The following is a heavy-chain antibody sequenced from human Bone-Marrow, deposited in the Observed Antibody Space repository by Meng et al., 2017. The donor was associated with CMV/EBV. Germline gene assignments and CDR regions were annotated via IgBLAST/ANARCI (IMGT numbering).Heavy chain of an antibody. CDR2: TYNSGST. V-gene: IGHV4-59*01. J-gene: IGHJ4*02. CDR1: GGSFSGYY. D-gene: IGHD3-3*01. CDR3: ARGGDYDFWSGPSPDY. Sequence: YGGSFSGYYWRWIRQPPGKGLEWIGYTYNSGSTNYNPSLKSRVTISIDTSKNQFSLKVSSVTAADTAVYYCARGGDYDFWSGPSPDYWGQGALVTVSS.